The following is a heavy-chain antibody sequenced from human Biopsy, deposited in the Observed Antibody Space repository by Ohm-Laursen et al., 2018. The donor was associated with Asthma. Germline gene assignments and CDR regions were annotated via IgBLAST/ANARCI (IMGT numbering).Heavy chain of an antibody. D-gene: IGHD6-13*01. V-gene: IGHV4-39*01. Sequence: SETLSLTCTVSGGSITSSSYYWGWIRQPPGKGMEWIGSMYHSGSPYYHPSLKSRVNISVDTSKNQFSLILSSVTAADTAVYYCVRGSSSWHHGPFHYYYGLDVWGQGTTATVSS. CDR3: VRGSSSWHHGPFHYYYGLDV. CDR1: GGSITSSSYY. CDR2: MYHSGSP. J-gene: IGHJ6*02.